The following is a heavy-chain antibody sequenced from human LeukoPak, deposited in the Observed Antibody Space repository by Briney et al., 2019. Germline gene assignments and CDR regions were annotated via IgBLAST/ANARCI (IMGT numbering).Heavy chain of an antibody. CDR3: ARDLQNYDFWSGYWKGYGMDV. V-gene: IGHV3-53*01. J-gene: IGHJ6*02. Sequence: PGGSLRLSCAASGFTVSSNYMSWVRQAPGKGLEWVSVIYSGGSTYYADSGKGRFTISRDNSKNTLYLQMNSLRAEDTAVYYCARDLQNYDFWSGYWKGYGMDVWGQGTTVTVSS. CDR2: IYSGGST. D-gene: IGHD3-3*01. CDR1: GFTVSSNY.